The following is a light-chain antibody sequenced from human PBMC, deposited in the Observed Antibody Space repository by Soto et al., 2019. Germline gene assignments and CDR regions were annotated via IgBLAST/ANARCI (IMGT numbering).Light chain of an antibody. CDR2: EVS. V-gene: IGLV2-14*01. J-gene: IGLJ1*01. Sequence: QSVLTQPASVSGSPGQSITISCTGTSSDVGTYNYVSWYQQHPGKAPKLMIYEVSNRPSGVSNRFSGSKSANTASLTISGLQAEDEADYYCSSYTSITPYLFGTGTKVTVL. CDR3: SSYTSITPYL. CDR1: SSDVGTYNY.